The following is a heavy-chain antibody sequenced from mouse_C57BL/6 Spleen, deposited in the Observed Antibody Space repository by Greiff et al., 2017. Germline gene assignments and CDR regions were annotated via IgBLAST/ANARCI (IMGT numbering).Heavy chain of an antibody. J-gene: IGHJ1*03. Sequence: VQLQQSGPELVKPGASVKISCKASGYAFSGSWMHWVKQRPGKGLEWIGRIYPGDGDTNYTGKFQGKATLTADKSSSTAYMQLSSLTSEDTAVYFCARGGDYYGYYGYFDVWGTGTTVTVSS. D-gene: IGHD2-2*01. CDR1: GYAFSGSW. CDR3: ARGGDYYGYYGYFDV. V-gene: IGHV1-82*01. CDR2: IYPGDGDT.